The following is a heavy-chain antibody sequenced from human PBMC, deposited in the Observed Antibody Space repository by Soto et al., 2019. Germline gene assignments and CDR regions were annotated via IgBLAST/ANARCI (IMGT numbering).Heavy chain of an antibody. CDR2: FSASSGTM. V-gene: IGHV3-48*01. D-gene: IGHD2-2*01. CDR3: ARSSTFDY. J-gene: IGHJ4*02. CDR1: GFTFSIYS. Sequence: EVQLVESGGGLVQPGGSLRLSCAASGFTFSIYSMNWVRQAPGKGLEWVSYFSASSGTMFYADSVKGRFTISRDNAENSLYLQMNSLRPEDTAVYYCARSSTFDYWGQGTLVTVSS.